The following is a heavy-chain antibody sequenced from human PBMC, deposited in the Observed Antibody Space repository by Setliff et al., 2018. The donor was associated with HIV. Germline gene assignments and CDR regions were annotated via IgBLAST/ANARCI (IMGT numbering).Heavy chain of an antibody. CDR1: GFSFSSYE. J-gene: IGHJ4*02. CDR3: ARDASRSWYAFFDF. CDR2: IRSSGSTT. Sequence: GGSLRLSCAASGFSFSSYEMNWVRQAPGKGLEWVSYIRSSGSTTYYADSGQGRFTISRDIAENSLHLQMNSLRAEDTAVYYCARDASRSWYAFFDFWGQGSLVTVSS. V-gene: IGHV3-48*03. D-gene: IGHD6-13*01.